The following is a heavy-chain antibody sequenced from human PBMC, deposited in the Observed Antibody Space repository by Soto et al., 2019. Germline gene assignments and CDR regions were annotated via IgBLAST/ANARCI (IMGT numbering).Heavy chain of an antibody. J-gene: IGHJ6*02. CDR1: GYTFTGYY. Sequence: QVQLVQSGAEVKKPGASVKVSCKASGYTFTGYYMHWVRQAPGQGLEWMGWINPNSGGTNYAQKFQGRVTITRDTSISTAYMELSSLRPDATPVYYCARAGYDYVWGSYRQRDYYGMDVWGQGTTVTVSS. CDR2: INPNSGGT. D-gene: IGHD3-16*02. CDR3: ARAGYDYVWGSYRQRDYYGMDV. V-gene: IGHV1-2*02.